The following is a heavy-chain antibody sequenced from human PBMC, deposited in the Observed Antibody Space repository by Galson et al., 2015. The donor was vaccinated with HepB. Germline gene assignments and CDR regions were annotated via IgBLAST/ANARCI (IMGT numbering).Heavy chain of an antibody. V-gene: IGHV3-73*01. CDR3: TRLGDLSGYSSL. D-gene: IGHD6-13*01. Sequence: SLRLSCAASGFTFSGSAMHWVRQASGRGLEWVGRIGSKANSYATAYAASVNGRFTISRDDSKNTAYMQMNSLKTEDTAVYYCTRLGDLSGYSSLWGQGTLVTVSS. CDR1: GFTFSGSA. J-gene: IGHJ4*02. CDR2: IGSKANSYAT.